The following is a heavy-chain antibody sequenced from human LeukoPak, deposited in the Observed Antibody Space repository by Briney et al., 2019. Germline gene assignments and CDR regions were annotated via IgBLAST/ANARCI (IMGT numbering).Heavy chain of an antibody. V-gene: IGHV3-7*01. CDR1: GFTFSNYW. Sequence: GGSLRLSCVSSGFTFSNYWMKWVRQAPGKGLEWVASINEDGSVKFSVGSVKDRITISRDNTRNSLDLQINSLTVEDTAIYYCARDDGDVWGTGTTVTVSS. J-gene: IGHJ6*04. CDR2: INEDGSVK. CDR3: ARDDGDV.